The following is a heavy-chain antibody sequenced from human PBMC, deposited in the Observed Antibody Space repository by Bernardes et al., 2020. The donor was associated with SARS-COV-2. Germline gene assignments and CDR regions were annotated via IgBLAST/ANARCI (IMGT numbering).Heavy chain of an antibody. J-gene: IGHJ4*02. CDR1: GFIFSDYA. CDR2: LSGGGGYT. Sequence: GGSLRLSCAASGFIFSDYAMNWVRQAPGKGLEWVSGLSGGGGYTFYADSVRGRFTISRDNSKNILHLQMNSLRADDTAVYYCGRAYGTDWHGFDYWGRGTLVTVSS. D-gene: IGHD2-21*01. CDR3: GRAYGTDWHGFDY. V-gene: IGHV3-23*01.